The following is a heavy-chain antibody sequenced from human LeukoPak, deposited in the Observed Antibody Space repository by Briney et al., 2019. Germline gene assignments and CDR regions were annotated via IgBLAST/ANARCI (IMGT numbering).Heavy chain of an antibody. CDR1: GFTFSSYS. J-gene: IGHJ5*02. CDR2: ISTSSSYT. CDR3: ARAPSRSEQFDP. V-gene: IGHV3-21*01. Sequence: PGGSLRLSCAASGFTFSSYSMNWVRQAPGKGLEWVSSISTSSSYTYYADSVKGRFTISRDNAKNSLYLQMNSLRVEDTAVYYCARAPSRSEQFDPWGQGTLVTVSS. D-gene: IGHD3-3*01.